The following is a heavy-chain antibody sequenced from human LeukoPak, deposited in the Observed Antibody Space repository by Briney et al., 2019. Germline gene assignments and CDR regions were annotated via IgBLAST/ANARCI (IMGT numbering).Heavy chain of an antibody. J-gene: IGHJ6*02. CDR1: GYTFTDYY. Sequence: GASVTVSCKASGYTFTDYYMHWVRQAPGQGLGWMGGINPKTGGTHYAQRFTGRVTMTRDTSIRTAYMELSRMRSDATAVYFCARLKIQVFLDYSNYGMDVWGQGTTVTVSS. D-gene: IGHD5-18*01. CDR3: ARLKIQVFLDYSNYGMDV. V-gene: IGHV1-2*02. CDR2: INPKTGGT.